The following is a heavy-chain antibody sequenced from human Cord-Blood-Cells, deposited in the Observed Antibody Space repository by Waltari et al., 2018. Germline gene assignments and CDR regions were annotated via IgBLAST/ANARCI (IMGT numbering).Heavy chain of an antibody. V-gene: IGHV3-23*01. J-gene: IGHJ1*01. CDR2: ISGSGGST. CDR1: GFTFSSYA. Sequence: EVQLLESGGGWVQPGGSLRLSCAASGFTFSSYAMSWVRQAPGKGLEWVSAISGSGGSTYYADSVKGRFTISRDNSKNTLYLQMNSLRAEDTAVYYFAKDVITAARPVGYFQHWCQGTLVTVSS. CDR3: AKDVITAARPVGYFQH. D-gene: IGHD6-6*01.